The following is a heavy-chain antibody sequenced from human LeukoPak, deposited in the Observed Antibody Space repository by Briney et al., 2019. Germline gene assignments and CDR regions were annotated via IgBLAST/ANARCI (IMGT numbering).Heavy chain of an antibody. CDR1: GGSFSGYY. D-gene: IGHD3/OR15-3a*01. CDR3: ARQTGSGLFILP. CDR2: IYYSGNT. J-gene: IGHJ4*02. Sequence: SETLSLTCAVYGGSFSGYYWSWIRQPPGKGLEWIGSIYYSGNTYYNASLKSQVSISIDTSKNQFSLRLTSVTAADAAVYYCARQTGSGLFILPGGQGTLVTVSS. V-gene: IGHV4-34*01.